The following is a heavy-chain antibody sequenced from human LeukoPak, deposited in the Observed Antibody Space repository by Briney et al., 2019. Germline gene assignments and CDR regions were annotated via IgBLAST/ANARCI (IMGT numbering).Heavy chain of an antibody. D-gene: IGHD1-1*01. CDR1: GFTFSSYD. V-gene: IGHV3-13*01. CDR2: IGTAGDT. Sequence: GGSLRLSCASSGFTFSSYDMHWVRQATGKGLEWVSAIGTAGDTYYPGSVKRRFTISRENAKNSLNLQMNSLRAGDTAVYYCARGYTGNAFDIWGQGTMVTVSS. J-gene: IGHJ3*02. CDR3: ARGYTGNAFDI.